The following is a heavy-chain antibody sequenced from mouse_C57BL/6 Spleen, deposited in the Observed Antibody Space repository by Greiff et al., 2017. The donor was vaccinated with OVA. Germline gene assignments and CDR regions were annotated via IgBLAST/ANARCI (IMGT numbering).Heavy chain of an antibody. V-gene: IGHV1-80*01. CDR3: ARADGSSSSYYAMDY. Sequence: LVESGAELVKPGASVKISCKASGYAFSSYWMNWVKQRPGKGLEWIGQIYPGDGDTNYNGKFKGKATLTADKSSSTAYMQLSSLTSEDSAVYFCARADGSSSSYYAMDYWGQGTSVTVSS. J-gene: IGHJ4*01. CDR1: GYAFSSYW. D-gene: IGHD1-1*01. CDR2: IYPGDGDT.